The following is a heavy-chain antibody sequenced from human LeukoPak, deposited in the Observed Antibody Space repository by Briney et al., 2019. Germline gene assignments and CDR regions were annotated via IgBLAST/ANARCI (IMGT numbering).Heavy chain of an antibody. CDR2: ISYDGSNK. D-gene: IGHD4-17*01. CDR3: TRGSYGDYEY. CDR1: GFTFSSYA. V-gene: IGHV3-30-3*01. J-gene: IGHJ4*02. Sequence: PGGSLRLSCAASGFTFSSYAMHWVRQAPGKGLEWVAVISYDGSNKYYADSVKGRFTISRDNAQNSLYLQMNSLRAEDTAVYYCTRGSYGDYEYWGQGTLVTVSS.